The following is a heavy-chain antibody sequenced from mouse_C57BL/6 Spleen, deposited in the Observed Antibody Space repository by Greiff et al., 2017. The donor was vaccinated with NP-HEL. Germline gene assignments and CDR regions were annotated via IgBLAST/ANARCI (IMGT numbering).Heavy chain of an antibody. D-gene: IGHD2-1*01. J-gene: IGHJ3*01. CDR2: IDPETGGT. CDR3: TRRNGNYVEAWFAY. CDR1: GYTFTDYE. V-gene: IGHV1-15*01. Sequence: QVQLQQSGAELVRPGASVTLSCKASGYTFTDYEMHWVKQTPVHGLEWIGAIDPETGGTAYNQKFKGKAILTADKSSSTAYMELRSLTSEDSAVYYCTRRNGNYVEAWFAYWGQGTLVTVSA.